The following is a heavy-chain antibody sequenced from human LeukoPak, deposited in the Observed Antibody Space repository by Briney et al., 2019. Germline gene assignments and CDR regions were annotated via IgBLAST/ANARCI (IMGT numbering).Heavy chain of an antibody. CDR3: TTDPGTIFGVVHFDY. CDR2: IKSKTDGGTT. D-gene: IGHD3-3*01. J-gene: IGHJ4*02. V-gene: IGHV3-15*01. CDR1: GFTFSNAW. Sequence: PGGSLRLSCAASGFTFSNAWMSWVRQAPGKGLEWVGRIKSKTDGGTTDYAAPVKGSFTTYRDASKSTLYLQMNSLKTEDTAVYYCTTDPGTIFGVVHFDYWGQGTLVTVSS.